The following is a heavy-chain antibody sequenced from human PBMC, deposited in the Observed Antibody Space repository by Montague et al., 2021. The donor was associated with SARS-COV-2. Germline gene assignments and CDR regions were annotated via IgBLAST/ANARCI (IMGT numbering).Heavy chain of an antibody. Sequence: SETLSLTCVVYGESISTDNWWTWVRLPRGKGLEWVGEIHHTGSTKYKPSPKSRVSMLVDKSWNQFSQRLTSVTAEDTAIYYFAREGSGRSALAYWGQGTLVTASS. CDR2: IHHTGST. J-gene: IGHJ4*02. CDR1: GESISTDNW. V-gene: IGHV4-4*02. CDR3: AREGSGRSALAY. D-gene: IGHD1-26*01.